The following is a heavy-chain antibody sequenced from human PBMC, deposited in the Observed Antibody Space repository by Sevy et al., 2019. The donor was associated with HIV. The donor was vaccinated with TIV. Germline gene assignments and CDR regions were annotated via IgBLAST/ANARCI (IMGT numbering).Heavy chain of an antibody. V-gene: IGHV4-59*08. CDR2: IYYNGHI. D-gene: IGHD1-26*01. CDR1: GVSITSLY. CDR3: AGENAWGRGYS. Sequence: SETLSLTCTVSGVSITSLYWKWIRQPPGKGLEWIANIYYNGHINYNPSLKSRVTLSLDTSKNQFSLRLSSVTAADTAMYYCAGENAWGRGYSWGQGTLVTVSS. J-gene: IGHJ4*02.